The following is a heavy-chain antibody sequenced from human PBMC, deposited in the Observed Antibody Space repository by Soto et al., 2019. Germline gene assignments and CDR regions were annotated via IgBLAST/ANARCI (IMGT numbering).Heavy chain of an antibody. V-gene: IGHV3-11*01. J-gene: IGHJ5*02. CDR3: ARDGKVEWLPSNSGGWFDP. Sequence: QVQLVESGGGLVKPGGSLRLSCAASGFTFSDYYMSWIRQAPGKGLEWVSYISSSGSTIYYADSVKGRFTISRDNAKNQLHLQMNSLRAEDTAVYYCARDGKVEWLPSNSGGWFDPWGQGNLVTVSS. CDR1: GFTFSDYY. CDR2: ISSSGSTI. D-gene: IGHD3-3*01.